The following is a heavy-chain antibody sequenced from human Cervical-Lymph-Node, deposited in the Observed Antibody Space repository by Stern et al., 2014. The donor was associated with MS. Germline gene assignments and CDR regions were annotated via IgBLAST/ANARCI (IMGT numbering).Heavy chain of an antibody. V-gene: IGHV1-2*06. J-gene: IGHJ4*02. D-gene: IGHD3-16*01. CDR2: INPNSGGT. Sequence: QVQLVEFGAEVKKPGASLKVSCKASGYTFSVYNIHWVRQAPGQGLEWMGRINPNSGGTNYAQKFQGRVTMTRDTSISIVYMELTRLRSDDTAVYYCARGASDYWGQGTLVTVPS. CDR3: ARGASDY. CDR1: GYTFSVYN.